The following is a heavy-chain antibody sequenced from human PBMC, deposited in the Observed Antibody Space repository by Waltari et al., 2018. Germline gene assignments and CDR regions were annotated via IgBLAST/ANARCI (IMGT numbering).Heavy chain of an antibody. CDR3: ARDISSGYDFEDY. Sequence: EVQLVESGGGLVKPGGSLRLSCAASGFTFSSYSMNWVRQAPGKGLEWVSSISSSSSYIYYAGSVKGRFTISRDNAKNSLYLQMNSLRAEDTAVYYCARDISSGYDFEDYWGQGTLVTVSS. D-gene: IGHD5-12*01. CDR1: GFTFSSYS. J-gene: IGHJ4*02. CDR2: ISSSSSYI. V-gene: IGHV3-21*01.